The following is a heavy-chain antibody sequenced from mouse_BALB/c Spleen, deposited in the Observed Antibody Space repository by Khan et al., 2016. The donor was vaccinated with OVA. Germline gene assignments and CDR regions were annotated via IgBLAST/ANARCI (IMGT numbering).Heavy chain of an antibody. J-gene: IGHJ3*01. CDR1: GYSFTTYY. Sequence: VQLKQSGPELMKPGTSVKISCKASGYSFTTYYIHWVMQSHETSLEWIGYIDPFSGGTTYNQKFKGKATLTVDNSSSTAYQHLSNLTSEDSAVYYCTRHGYVAWFTYWGQGTLVTVSA. CDR2: IDPFSGGT. D-gene: IGHD2-2*01. V-gene: IGHV1S135*01. CDR3: TRHGYVAWFTY.